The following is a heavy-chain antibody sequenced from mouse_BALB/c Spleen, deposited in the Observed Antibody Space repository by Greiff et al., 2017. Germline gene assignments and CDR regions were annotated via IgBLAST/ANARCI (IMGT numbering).Heavy chain of an antibody. Sequence: EGQLVESGGDLVKPGGSLKLSCAASGFTFSSYGMSWVRQTPDKRLEWVATISSGGSYTYYPDSVKGRFTISRDNAKNTLYLQMSSLKSEDTAMYYCARHASGTWFAYWGQGTLVTVSA. CDR2: ISSGGSYT. V-gene: IGHV5-6*01. D-gene: IGHD4-1*01. CDR3: ARHASGTWFAY. J-gene: IGHJ3*01. CDR1: GFTFSSYG.